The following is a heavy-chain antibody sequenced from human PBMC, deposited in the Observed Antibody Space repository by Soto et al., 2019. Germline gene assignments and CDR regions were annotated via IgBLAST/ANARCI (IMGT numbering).Heavy chain of an antibody. Sequence: GVPMQISRRGSGESFVDYGVGWVRQMPGKGLGWMGIIYPGDSDTRYSPSFQGQVTISADKSISTAYLQWSSLKASDTAMYYYARHSDAFDIWGQGTMVTVSS. CDR1: GESFVDYG. CDR3: ARHSDAFDI. CDR2: IYPGDSDT. J-gene: IGHJ3*02. V-gene: IGHV5-51*01.